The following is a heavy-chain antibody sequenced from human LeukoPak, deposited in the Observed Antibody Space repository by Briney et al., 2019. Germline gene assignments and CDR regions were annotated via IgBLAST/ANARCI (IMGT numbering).Heavy chain of an antibody. CDR1: GFTFSSYA. D-gene: IGHD6-19*01. CDR3: ARDSSGWPYYFDY. J-gene: IGHJ4*02. CDR2: ISSNGGST. V-gene: IGHV3-64*01. Sequence: GGSLRLSCAASGFTFSSYAMHWVRQAPGKGLEYVSAISSNGGSTYYANSVKGRFTISRDNSKNTLYLQMGSPRAEDMAVYYCARDSSGWPYYFDYWGQGTLVTVSS.